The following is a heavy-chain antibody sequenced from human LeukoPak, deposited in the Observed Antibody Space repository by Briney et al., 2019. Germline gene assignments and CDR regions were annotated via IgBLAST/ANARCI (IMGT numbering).Heavy chain of an antibody. D-gene: IGHD5-24*01. J-gene: IGHJ4*02. CDR3: ARGRDGFDY. V-gene: IGHV4-34*01. CDR1: GGSFSGYY. CDR2: INHSGST. Sequence: PSETLSLTCAVYGGSFSGYYWSWIRQPPGKGLEWIGEINHSGSTNYNPSLKSRVTISVDTSKNQFSLKLSSVTAEDTAVYYCARGRDGFDYWGQGTLVTVSS.